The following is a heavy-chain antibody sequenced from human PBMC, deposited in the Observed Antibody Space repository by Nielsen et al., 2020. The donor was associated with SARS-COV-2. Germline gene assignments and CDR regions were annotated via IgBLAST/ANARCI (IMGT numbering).Heavy chain of an antibody. D-gene: IGHD2/OR15-2a*01. CDR3: ARAGIRNFDY. V-gene: IGHV3-48*02. Sequence: GESLKISCSASELTLSGYSMNWVRQAPGKGLEWVSYISSSSSTIYYADSVEGRFTISRDNAKNSLYLQMNSLRDEDTAVYYCARAGIRNFDYWGQGTLVTVSS. CDR1: ELTLSGYS. J-gene: IGHJ4*02. CDR2: ISSSSSTI.